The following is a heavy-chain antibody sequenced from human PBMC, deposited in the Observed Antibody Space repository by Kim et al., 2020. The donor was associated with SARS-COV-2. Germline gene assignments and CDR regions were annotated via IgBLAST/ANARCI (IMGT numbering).Heavy chain of an antibody. CDR3: AKDRKPASYNGLDV. V-gene: IGHV3-11*01. D-gene: IGHD2-2*02. CDR1: GFTFSDYY. CDR2: ISNRGTTI. J-gene: IGHJ6*01. Sequence: GGSLRLSCATSGFTFSDYYMSWIRQAPGKGLEWVSHISNRGTTIFYADSVKGRFTISRDNTKKSLYLQMNSLRAEDTALYYCAKDRKPASYNGLDVWGQG.